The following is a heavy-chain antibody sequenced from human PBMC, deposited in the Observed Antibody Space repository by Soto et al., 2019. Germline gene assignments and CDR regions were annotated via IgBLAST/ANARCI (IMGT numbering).Heavy chain of an antibody. Sequence: SETLSLTCTVSGGSISSGDYYWSWIRQPPGKGLEWIGYIYYSGSTYYNPSLKSRVTISVDTSKNQFSLKLSSVTAADTAVYYCARNTYDFRSGTYGMDVWGQGTTVTVSS. D-gene: IGHD3-3*01. CDR2: IYYSGST. J-gene: IGHJ6*02. CDR1: GGSISSGDYY. V-gene: IGHV4-30-4*01. CDR3: ARNTYDFRSGTYGMDV.